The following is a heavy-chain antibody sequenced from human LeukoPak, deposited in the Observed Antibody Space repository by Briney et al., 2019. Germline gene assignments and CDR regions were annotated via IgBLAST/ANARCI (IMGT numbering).Heavy chain of an antibody. D-gene: IGHD1-26*01. CDR3: TTELRWELVDVDL. J-gene: IGHJ5*02. CDR1: GFTFTNAW. V-gene: IGHV3-15*05. CDR2: IKSKSDGGKT. Sequence: KPGGSLRLPCAVSGFTFTNAWMRWVRQAPGKGLEWVGRIKSKSDGGKTDDAAPVKGRFTISRDDSKNTLYLQMNSLKTEDTAVYYCTTELRWELVDVDLWGQGTLVTVSS.